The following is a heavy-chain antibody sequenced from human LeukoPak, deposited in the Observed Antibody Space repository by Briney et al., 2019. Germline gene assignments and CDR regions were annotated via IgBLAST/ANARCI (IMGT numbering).Heavy chain of an antibody. CDR1: GFTVSSNY. Sequence: GGSLRLSCAASGFTVSSNYMSWVRQAPGKGLEWVSGISWNSGSIGYADSVKGRLTISRDNAKNSLYLQMNSLRAEDTALYYCAKDYYYDSSGFLDYWGQGTLVTVSS. J-gene: IGHJ4*02. CDR3: AKDYYYDSSGFLDY. V-gene: IGHV3-9*01. CDR2: ISWNSGSI. D-gene: IGHD3-22*01.